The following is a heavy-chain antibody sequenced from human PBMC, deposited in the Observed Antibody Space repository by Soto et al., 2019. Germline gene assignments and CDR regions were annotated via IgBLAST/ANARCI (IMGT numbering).Heavy chain of an antibody. CDR1: GYTFTSSG. CDR2: ISTDNGNT. Sequence: GASVKVSCKASGYTFTSSGISWVRQAPGQGLEWLGWISTDNGNTNYAQHLQGRVSLTTDTSTSTAYMDLRSLRSDDTAVYYCAKDPSYYGMDVWGQGTTVTVSS. V-gene: IGHV1-18*01. CDR3: AKDPSYYGMDV. J-gene: IGHJ6*02.